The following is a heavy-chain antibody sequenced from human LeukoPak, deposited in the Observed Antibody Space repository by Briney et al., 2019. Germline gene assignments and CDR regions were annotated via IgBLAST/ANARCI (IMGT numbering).Heavy chain of an antibody. CDR3: SKDRYGSGNYWLDP. V-gene: IGHV3-30*18. CDR1: GFSFKSYA. Sequence: GGSLRLSCRASGFSFKSYAMHWVRQAPGKGLEWLAFILHDGSKTYHADSINGRFTISRDNSNNTLFLQMSSLTTEDTGVYYCSKDRYGSGNYWLDPWGQGTLVTVSS. CDR2: ILHDGSKT. J-gene: IGHJ5*02. D-gene: IGHD3-10*01.